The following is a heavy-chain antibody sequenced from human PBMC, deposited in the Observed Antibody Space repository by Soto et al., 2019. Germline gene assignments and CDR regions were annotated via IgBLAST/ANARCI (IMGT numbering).Heavy chain of an antibody. Sequence: GGSLRLSCAASGFTFSSYELNWVRQAPGKGLEWVSYISSSGSTMHYADSVKDRFTISRDNAKSSLFLQMNSLRAEDTAIYYCARDYSNYGLDSWGQGALVTVS. CDR3: ARDYSNYGLDS. CDR2: ISSSGSTM. V-gene: IGHV3-48*03. CDR1: GFTFSSYE. D-gene: IGHD4-4*01. J-gene: IGHJ5*01.